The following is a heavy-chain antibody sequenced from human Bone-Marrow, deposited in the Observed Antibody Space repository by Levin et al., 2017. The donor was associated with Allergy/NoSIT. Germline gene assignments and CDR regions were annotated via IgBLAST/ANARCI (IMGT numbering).Heavy chain of an antibody. CDR3: ARGLRRIGGTRGRQWLVHVG. CDR2: IIPIFGTA. CDR1: GGTFSSYA. J-gene: IGHJ4*02. D-gene: IGHD6-19*01. Sequence: SVKVSCKASGGTFSSYAISWVRQAPGQGLEWMGGIIPIFGTANYAQKFQGRVTITADESTSTAYMELSSLRSEDTAVYYCARGLRRIGGTRGRQWLVHVGWGQGTLVTVSS. V-gene: IGHV1-69*13.